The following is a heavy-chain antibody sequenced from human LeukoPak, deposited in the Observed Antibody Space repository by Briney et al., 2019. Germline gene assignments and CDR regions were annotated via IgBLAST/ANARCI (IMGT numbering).Heavy chain of an antibody. Sequence: ASVKVSCKASGYTFTSYYMHWVRQAPGQGLEWMGIINPSGGSTSYAQKLQGRVTMTRDTSTSTVYMELSSLRSEDTAVYYCANDYRSGSFHDFWGQGTLVTVSS. CDR3: ANDYRSGSFHDF. D-gene: IGHD3-10*01. CDR1: GYTFTSYY. J-gene: IGHJ4*02. V-gene: IGHV1-46*01. CDR2: INPSGGST.